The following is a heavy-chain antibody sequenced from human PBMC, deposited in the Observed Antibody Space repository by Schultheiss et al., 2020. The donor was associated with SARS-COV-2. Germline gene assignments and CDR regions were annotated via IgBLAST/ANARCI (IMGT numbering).Heavy chain of an antibody. Sequence: SETLSLTCTVSGGSISSGGYYWSWIRQHPGKGLEWIGYIYYSGSTYYNPSLKSRVTISVDTSKNQFSLKLSSVTAADTAVYYCARDQIAAAVDYWGQGTLVTVSS. D-gene: IGHD6-13*01. CDR2: IYYSGST. V-gene: IGHV4-31*03. CDR3: ARDQIAAAVDY. J-gene: IGHJ4*02. CDR1: GGSISSGGYY.